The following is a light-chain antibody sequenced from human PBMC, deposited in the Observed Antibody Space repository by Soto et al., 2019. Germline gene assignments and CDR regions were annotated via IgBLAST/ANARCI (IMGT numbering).Light chain of an antibody. CDR1: QTVNSDY. Sequence: ELVLTQSPGTLSLSPGDTATLSCRDSQTVNSDYLAWFQQRPGQAPRLLIFAKSRRATDIPDRLSGSGSGTDLTLAIRRLEPEDFAVYYCHQFGYSPRTFGQGTKVDI. V-gene: IGKV3-20*01. J-gene: IGKJ1*01. CDR2: AKS. CDR3: HQFGYSPRT.